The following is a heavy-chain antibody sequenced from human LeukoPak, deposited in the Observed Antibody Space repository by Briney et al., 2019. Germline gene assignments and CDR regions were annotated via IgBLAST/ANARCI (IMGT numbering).Heavy chain of an antibody. CDR2: ISGSGGST. CDR1: GFTFSSYA. D-gene: IGHD1-1*01. CDR3: AKCGYDWNYVTFVDY. Sequence: GGPLRLSCAASGFTFSSYAMSWVRQAPGKGLEWVSAISGSGGSTYYADSVKGRFTISRDNSKNTLYLQMNSLRAEDTAVYYCAKCGYDWNYVTFVDYWGQGTLVTVSS. V-gene: IGHV3-23*01. J-gene: IGHJ4*02.